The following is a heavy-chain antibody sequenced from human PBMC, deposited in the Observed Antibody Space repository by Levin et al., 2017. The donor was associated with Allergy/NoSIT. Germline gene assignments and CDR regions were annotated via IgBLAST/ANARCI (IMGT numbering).Heavy chain of an antibody. CDR1: GFTFRSYA. V-gene: IGHV3-23*01. CDR3: AKPSGSYWSFHY. Sequence: GESLKISCAASGFTFRSYAMSWVRQAPGKGLEWVSGISGDGDDTYYADSVKGRFTISRDNSKNTVYLQMNRLRAGDAAVYYCAKPSGSYWSFHYWGQGTLVTVSS. D-gene: IGHD1-26*01. CDR2: ISGDGDDT. J-gene: IGHJ4*02.